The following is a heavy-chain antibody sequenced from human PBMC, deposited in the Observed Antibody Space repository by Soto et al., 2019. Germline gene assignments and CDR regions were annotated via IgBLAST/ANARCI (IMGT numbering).Heavy chain of an antibody. CDR2: IWYDGSNK. D-gene: IGHD3-10*01. Sequence: XGSLLLSFAASGFTFSSYGMHWVRQAPGKGLEWVAVIWYDGSNKYYADSVKGRFTISRDNSKNTLYLQMNSLRAEDTAVYYCAREGGLWFGELLPFDYWGQGTLVTVSS. V-gene: IGHV3-33*01. CDR3: AREGGLWFGELLPFDY. CDR1: GFTFSSYG. J-gene: IGHJ4*02.